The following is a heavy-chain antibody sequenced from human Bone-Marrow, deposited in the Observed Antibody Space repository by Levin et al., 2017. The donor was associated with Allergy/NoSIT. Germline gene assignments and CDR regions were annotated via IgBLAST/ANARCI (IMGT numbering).Heavy chain of an antibody. J-gene: IGHJ4*02. D-gene: IGHD6-13*01. CDR2: ITDSGST. V-gene: IGHV3-23*01. CDR1: GFTFSSYA. Sequence: SCAASGFTFSSYAMSWVRQAPGKGLEWVSAITDSGSTYYADSVKGRFTISRDNSKTTLYLQMNSLRAEDTAVYYCASPGSSSWRSFFDYWGQGTLVTVSS. CDR3: ASPGSSSWRSFFDY.